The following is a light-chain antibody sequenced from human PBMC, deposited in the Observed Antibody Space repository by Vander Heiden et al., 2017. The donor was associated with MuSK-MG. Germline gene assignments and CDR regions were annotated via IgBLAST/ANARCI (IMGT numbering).Light chain of an antibody. CDR2: TGS. CDR3: QQRDKPLRT. J-gene: IGKJ2*01. CDR1: RSISNY. Sequence: DIQMSQTPSSLSASVGDKVTITCRASRSISNYLNWYQQKPGQAPKLLIYTGSTLRGGVPSRFSGSGSGTDFTLTISSLRPEDFATYYCQQRDKPLRTFGQGTKVEIK. V-gene: IGKV1-39*01.